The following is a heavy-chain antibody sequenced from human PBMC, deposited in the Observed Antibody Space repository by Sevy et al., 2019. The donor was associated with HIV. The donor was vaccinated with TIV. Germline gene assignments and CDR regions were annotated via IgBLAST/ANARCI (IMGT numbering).Heavy chain of an antibody. D-gene: IGHD3-22*01. CDR2: FDPEDGET. CDR1: GYTLSQIS. J-gene: IGHJ4*02. CDR3: ATTKDYYDSSGSPFDS. V-gene: IGHV1-24*01. Sequence: ASVKVSCKVSGYTLSQISMHWVRQAPGKGLEWMGSFDPEDGETIYAQKFPARVTMTEDTSTDTAYMELSSLRSDDTAVYYCATTKDYYDSSGSPFDSWGQGTLVTVSS.